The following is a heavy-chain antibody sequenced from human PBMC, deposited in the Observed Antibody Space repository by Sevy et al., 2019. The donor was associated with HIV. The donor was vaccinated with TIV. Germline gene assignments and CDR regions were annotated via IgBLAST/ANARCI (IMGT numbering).Heavy chain of an antibody. CDR2: IWYDGSNK. CDR1: GFTFSSYG. V-gene: IGHV3-33*06. CDR3: AKFYGSGSYYSVHYYMDV. J-gene: IGHJ6*03. D-gene: IGHD3-10*01. Sequence: GGSLRLSCAASGFTFSSYGMHWVRQAPGKGLEWVAVIWYDGSNKYYADSVKGRFTISRDNSKNTLYLQMSSLRAEDTAVYYCAKFYGSGSYYSVHYYMDVWGKGTTVTVSS.